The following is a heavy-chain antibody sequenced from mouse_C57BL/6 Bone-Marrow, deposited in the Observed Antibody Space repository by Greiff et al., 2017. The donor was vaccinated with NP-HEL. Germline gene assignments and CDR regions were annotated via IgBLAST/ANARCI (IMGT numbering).Heavy chain of an antibody. V-gene: IGHV5-17*01. CDR3: ASYDGYSWFAY. J-gene: IGHJ3*01. CDR1: GFTFSDYG. CDR2: ISSGSSTI. Sequence: EVKVVESGGGLVKPGGSLKLSCAASGFTFSDYGMHWVRQAPEKGLEWVAYISSGSSTIYYADSVKGRFTISRENAKNTLCLQMTSLRSEDTAMYYCASYDGYSWFAYWGQGTLVTVSA. D-gene: IGHD2-3*01.